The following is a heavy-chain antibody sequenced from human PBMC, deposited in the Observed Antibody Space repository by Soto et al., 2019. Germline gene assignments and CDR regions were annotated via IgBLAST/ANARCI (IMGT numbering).Heavy chain of an antibody. D-gene: IGHD3-3*02. J-gene: IGHJ4*02. CDR3: AARHFWSGPWTHTRLDS. CDR1: GDSINNSHW. Sequence: QVQLQESGPGLVKPSGTLSLTCAVSGDSINNSHWWNWVRQPPGKGLEWIGQISHSGSTNYNPSLTSRVTISVDKSKNHFSLKLTSVTAADTAVYYCAARHFWSGPWTHTRLDSWGQGTLVTVSS. V-gene: IGHV4-4*02. CDR2: ISHSGST.